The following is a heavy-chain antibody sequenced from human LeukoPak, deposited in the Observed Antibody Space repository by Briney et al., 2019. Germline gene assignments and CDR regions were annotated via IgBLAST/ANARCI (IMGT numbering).Heavy chain of an antibody. J-gene: IGHJ2*01. V-gene: IGHV4-59*01. D-gene: IGHD1-26*01. Sequence: SGTLPLTCTVSGGSFSRYYWSWIRQTPGKGLEWIGYFYYSGSTMYNPSLKSRVTISVDTSKNQFSLKLSSVTAADTAVYYCARDSGSTPGYWYFDLWGRGTLVSVSS. CDR3: ARDSGSTPGYWYFDL. CDR1: GGSFSRYY. CDR2: FYYSGST.